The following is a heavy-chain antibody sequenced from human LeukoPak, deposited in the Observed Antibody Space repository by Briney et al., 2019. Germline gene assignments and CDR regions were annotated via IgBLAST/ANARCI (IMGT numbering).Heavy chain of an antibody. D-gene: IGHD3-22*01. CDR3: AREGYYYDSSGYYTPPQDAFDI. CDR2: IDSDGSSA. Sequence: GGSLRLSCAASGFIFSNYWMHWVRQAPGKGLVWVSRIDSDGSSARYADSVKGRFTISRDNAKDTLYLQMNSLRDEDTAVYYCAREGYYYDSSGYYTPPQDAFDIWGQGTMVTVSS. V-gene: IGHV3-74*01. CDR1: GFIFSNYW. J-gene: IGHJ3*02.